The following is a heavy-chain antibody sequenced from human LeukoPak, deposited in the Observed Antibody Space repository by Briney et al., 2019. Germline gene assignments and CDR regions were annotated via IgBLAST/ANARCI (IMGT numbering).Heavy chain of an antibody. CDR2: INPNSGGT. CDR1: GYTFTGYY. D-gene: IGHD2-2*02. CDR3: ARDAGSCSSTSCYTWFDP. J-gene: IGHJ5*02. Sequence: ASVKVSCKASGYTFTGYYMHWLRQAPGQGLEWMGWINPNSGGTNYAQKFQGRVAMTRDTSISTAYMELSRLRSDDTAVYYCARDAGSCSSTSCYTWFDPWGQGTLVTVSS. V-gene: IGHV1-2*02.